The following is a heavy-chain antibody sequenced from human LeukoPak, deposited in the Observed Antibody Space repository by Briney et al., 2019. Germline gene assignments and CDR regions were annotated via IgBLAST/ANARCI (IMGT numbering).Heavy chain of an antibody. V-gene: IGHV3-33*01. J-gene: IGHJ2*01. D-gene: IGHD3-3*01. CDR3: ARDGVGWYWYFDL. CDR1: GFTFSNHG. CDR2: QWYDGSTN. Sequence: PGGPLRLSCVASGFTFSNHGMHWPPQAPGKGLEGLAIQWYDGSTNYYADSVKGRFTISRDNSKNTLYLQMNSLGAEDTAVYFCARDGVGWYWYFDLWGRGTLVTVSS.